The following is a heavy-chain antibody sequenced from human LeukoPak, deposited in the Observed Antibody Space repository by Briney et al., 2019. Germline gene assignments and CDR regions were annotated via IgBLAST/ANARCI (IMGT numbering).Heavy chain of an antibody. CDR3: AKDVTDSSGPFDY. CDR2: INSDGSST. V-gene: IGHV3-74*01. D-gene: IGHD3-22*01. Sequence: GGSLRLSCAASGFTLSSYWMHWVRHAPGKGLVWVSRINSDGSSTRYADSVKGRFTISRDNAKNTLYLQMNSLRADDTAVYYCAKDVTDSSGPFDYWGQGTLVTVSS. J-gene: IGHJ4*02. CDR1: GFTLSSYW.